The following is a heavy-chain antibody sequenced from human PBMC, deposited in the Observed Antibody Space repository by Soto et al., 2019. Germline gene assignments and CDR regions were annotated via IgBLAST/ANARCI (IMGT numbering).Heavy chain of an antibody. J-gene: IGHJ6*03. CDR3: ARRITGTTVYYYYYMDV. CDR2: MNPNSGST. Sequence: ASLKVSCKASGYTFTSYDINWVRQATGQGLEWMGWMNPNSGSTGYAQKFQGRVTMTRNTSISTAYMELSSLRSEDTAVYYCARRITGTTVYYYYYMDVWGKGTTVNVSS. CDR1: GYTFTSYD. V-gene: IGHV1-8*01. D-gene: IGHD1-7*01.